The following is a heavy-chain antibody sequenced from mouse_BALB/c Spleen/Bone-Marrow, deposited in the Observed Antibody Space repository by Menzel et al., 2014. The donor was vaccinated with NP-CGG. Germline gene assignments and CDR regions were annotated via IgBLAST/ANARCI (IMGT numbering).Heavy chain of an antibody. V-gene: IGHV1S132*01. CDR1: GYTFTNYW. D-gene: IGHD2-1*01. J-gene: IGHJ2*01. CDR2: IFPGIGTT. Sequence: QVQLQQPGAELVKPGASVKLSCKTSGYTFTNYWIQWVKQRPGQGLGWIGEIFPGIGTTYYNEKFKGKATLTIDTSSSTAYMQLSSLTSEDSAVYFCATGGNYGYWGQGTTLTVSS. CDR3: ATGGNYGY.